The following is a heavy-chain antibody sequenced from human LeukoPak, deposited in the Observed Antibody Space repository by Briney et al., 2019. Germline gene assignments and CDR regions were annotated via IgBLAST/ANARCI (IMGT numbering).Heavy chain of an antibody. CDR1: GFTVSSSY. D-gene: IGHD4-17*01. CDR3: ARRGESTNYGDYRFDS. Sequence: GGSLRLSCAASGFTVSSSYMTWVRQAPGKGLEWVSAISSTGSYTYHADSVKGRFTISRDNSKNTLYLQMNSLRVEDTAVYYCARRGESTNYGDYRFDSWGQGTLVFVSS. CDR2: ISSTGSYT. J-gene: IGHJ4*02. V-gene: IGHV3-23*01.